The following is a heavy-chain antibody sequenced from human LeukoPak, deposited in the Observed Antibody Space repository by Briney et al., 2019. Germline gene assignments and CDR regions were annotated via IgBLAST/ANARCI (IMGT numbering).Heavy chain of an antibody. CDR3: ARSGTKGYGDYPSSSEYFQH. CDR2: IYHSGST. J-gene: IGHJ1*01. CDR1: GGSISSGGYY. V-gene: IGHV4-30-2*01. D-gene: IGHD4-17*01. Sequence: QSSQTLSLTCTVSGGSISSGGYYWSWIRQPPGKGLEWIGYIYHSGSTYYNPSLKSRVTISVDTSKNQFSLKLSSVTAADTAVYYCARSGTKGYGDYPSSSEYFQHWGQGTLVTVSS.